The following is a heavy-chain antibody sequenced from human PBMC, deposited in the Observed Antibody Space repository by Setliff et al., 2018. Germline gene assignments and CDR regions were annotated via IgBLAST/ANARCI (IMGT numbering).Heavy chain of an antibody. CDR3: ATDGPVLNGDYIS. Sequence: SETLSLTCTVSGASISSGTYYWAWIRQPPGKGLEWIGEINHSGSTNYNPSLKSRVTISIETSKNQSTLSLRSVTAADTAVYYCATDGPVLNGDYISWGQGTLVTVSS. D-gene: IGHD3-10*01. CDR2: INHSGST. CDR1: GASISSGTYY. J-gene: IGHJ5*02. V-gene: IGHV4-39*06.